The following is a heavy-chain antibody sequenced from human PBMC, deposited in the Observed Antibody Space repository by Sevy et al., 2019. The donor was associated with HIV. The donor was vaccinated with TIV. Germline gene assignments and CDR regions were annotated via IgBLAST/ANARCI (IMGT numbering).Heavy chain of an antibody. CDR1: GYTFTGYY. CDR3: ARAPGYSGYDLFSASDYYYGMDV. CDR2: INPNSGGT. D-gene: IGHD5-12*01. J-gene: IGHJ6*02. Sequence: ASVKVSCKASGYTFTGYYMHWVRQAPGQGLEWMGRINPNSGGTNYAQKFQGRVTMTRDTSISTAYMELSRLRSDDTAVYYCARAPGYSGYDLFSASDYYYGMDVWGQGTTVTVSS. V-gene: IGHV1-2*06.